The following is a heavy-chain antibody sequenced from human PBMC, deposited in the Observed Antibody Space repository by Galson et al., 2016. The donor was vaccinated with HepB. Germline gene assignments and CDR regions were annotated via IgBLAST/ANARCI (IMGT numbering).Heavy chain of an antibody. Sequence: SVKVSCKACGYRFPTYGISWVRKAPGQGLEWLGWISANSGNTIYAQKFQDRVTMTRDTSASTVYMDLRSLRSDDTAVYYCARDVQFRFDYWGQGTLVTVSS. D-gene: IGHD4-11*01. V-gene: IGHV1-18*04. CDR2: ISANSGNT. J-gene: IGHJ4*02. CDR1: GYRFPTYG. CDR3: ARDVQFRFDY.